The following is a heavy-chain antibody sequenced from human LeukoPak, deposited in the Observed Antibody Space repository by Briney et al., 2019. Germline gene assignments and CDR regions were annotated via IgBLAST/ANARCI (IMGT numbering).Heavy chain of an antibody. CDR2: ICSSGFDT. V-gene: IGHV3-23*05. CDR1: GFTFSTYA. J-gene: IGHJ4*02. CDR3: MRAYTTNGRYSEP. D-gene: IGHD2-8*01. Sequence: GGSLRLSCTAAGFTFSTYAMGWARQAPGKGLEWVSGICSSGFDTYYADSAKGRFTISRDNSKNTVYLQMNSLRAEDTALYYCMRAYTTNGRYSEPWGQGTLVTVSS.